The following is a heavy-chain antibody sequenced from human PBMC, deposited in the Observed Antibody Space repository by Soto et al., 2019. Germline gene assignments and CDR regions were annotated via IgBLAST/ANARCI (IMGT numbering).Heavy chain of an antibody. D-gene: IGHD2-2*01. Sequence: SETLSLTCTVSGGSISSGGYYWSWIRQHPGKGLEWIGYIYYSGSTYYNPSLKSRVTISVDTSKNQFSLKLSSVTAADTAVYYCARDYRDIVVVPAAIPYYYYYGMDVWGQGTTVTVSS. CDR1: GGSISSGGYY. V-gene: IGHV4-31*03. CDR3: ARDYRDIVVVPAAIPYYYYYGMDV. CDR2: IYYSGST. J-gene: IGHJ6*02.